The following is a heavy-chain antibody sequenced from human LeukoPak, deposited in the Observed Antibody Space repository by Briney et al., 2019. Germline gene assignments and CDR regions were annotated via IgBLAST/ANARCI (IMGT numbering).Heavy chain of an antibody. CDR2: INPNSGGT. CDR3: ARVGDGLNDGFDI. V-gene: IGHV1-2*06. CDR1: GYTFTGYY. D-gene: IGHD5-24*01. Sequence: ASVKVSCKASGYTFTGYYMHWVRQAPGQGLEWMGRINPNSGGTNYAQKFQGRVTMTRDTSISTTYMELSRLRPDDTAVYYCARVGDGLNDGFDIWGQGTMVTVSS. J-gene: IGHJ3*02.